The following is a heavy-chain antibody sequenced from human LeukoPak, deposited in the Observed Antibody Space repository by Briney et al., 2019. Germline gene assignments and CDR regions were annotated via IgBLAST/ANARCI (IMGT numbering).Heavy chain of an antibody. CDR3: VRLRYTYGKNFDC. J-gene: IGHJ4*02. Sequence: GGSLRLSCAASGFTFKGYWMSWVRQAPGKGLEWVANIQQDGSEKKYVDSVKGRFTISRDNAKNSLYLQMDSLRAEDTAVYCCVRLRYTYGKNFDCWGQGTLVTVSS. V-gene: IGHV3-7*01. CDR2: IQQDGSEK. CDR1: GFTFKGYW. D-gene: IGHD5-18*01.